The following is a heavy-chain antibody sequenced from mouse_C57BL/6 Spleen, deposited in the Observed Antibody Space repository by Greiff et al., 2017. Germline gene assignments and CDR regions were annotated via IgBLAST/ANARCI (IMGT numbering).Heavy chain of an antibody. V-gene: IGHV5-17*01. J-gene: IGHJ2*01. CDR2: ISSGRSTI. Sequence: EVHLVESGGGLVKPGGSLKLSCAASGFTFSDYGMHWVRQAPETGLEWVAYISSGRSTIYDADKVKGRFTISRDKSQNTRFLQMSSLRSEDTAMFYCARKGFDYWGQGTTLTVSS. CDR1: GFTFSDYG. CDR3: ARKGFDY.